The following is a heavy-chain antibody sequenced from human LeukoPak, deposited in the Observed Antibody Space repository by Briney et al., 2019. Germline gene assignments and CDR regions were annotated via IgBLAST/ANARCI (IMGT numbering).Heavy chain of an antibody. J-gene: IGHJ6*02. CDR2: ISSSSSYI. CDR3: AKDRSYDFWSGYSYGMDV. CDR1: GFTFSSYS. V-gene: IGHV3-21*04. Sequence: GGSLRLSCAASGFTFSSYSMNWVRQAPGKGLEWVSSISSSSSYIYYADLVKGRFTISRDNAKNSLYLQMNSLRAEGTAVYYCAKDRSYDFWSGYSYGMDVWGQGTTVTVSS. D-gene: IGHD3-3*01.